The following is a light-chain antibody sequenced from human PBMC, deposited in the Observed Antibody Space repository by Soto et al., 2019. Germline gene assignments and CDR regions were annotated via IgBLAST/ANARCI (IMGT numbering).Light chain of an antibody. CDR3: QQYNNWPLT. Sequence: EIVMTQSPATLSVSPGERATLSCRASQSVSTNLAWYQQKPGKAPRLLIYGASTMPTGIPARFSGSGSGTEFTLTISSLQSEDFAVYYCQQYNNWPLTFGQGTKVEIK. CDR1: QSVSTN. CDR2: GAS. V-gene: IGKV3-15*01. J-gene: IGKJ1*01.